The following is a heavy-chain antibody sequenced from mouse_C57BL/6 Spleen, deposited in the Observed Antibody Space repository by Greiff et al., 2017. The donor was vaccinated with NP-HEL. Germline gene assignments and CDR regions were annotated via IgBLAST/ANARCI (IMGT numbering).Heavy chain of an antibody. CDR3: ARYGGNFYAMDY. CDR1: GYTFTSYW. Sequence: VQLQQSGAELVKPGASVKMSCKASGYTFTSYWITWVKQRPGQGLEWIGDIYPGSGSTNYNEKFKSKATLTVDTSSSTAYMQLSSLTSEDSAVYYCARYGGNFYAMDYWGQGTSVTVSS. J-gene: IGHJ4*01. V-gene: IGHV1-55*01. CDR2: IYPGSGST. D-gene: IGHD1-1*02.